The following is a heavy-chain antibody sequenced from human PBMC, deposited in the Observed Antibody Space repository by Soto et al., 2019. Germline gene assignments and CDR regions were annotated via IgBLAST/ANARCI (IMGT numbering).Heavy chain of an antibody. Sequence: SVKVSCKASGGIFSSYAISWVRQAPGQGLEWMGGIIPIFGTANYAQKFQGRVTITADKSTSTAYMELSSLRSEDTAVYYCARPIVVVPAAISPRSYYYYYGMDVWGQGTTVTVSS. CDR2: IIPIFGTA. D-gene: IGHD2-2*02. V-gene: IGHV1-69*06. CDR3: ARPIVVVPAAISPRSYYYYYGMDV. J-gene: IGHJ6*02. CDR1: GGIFSSYA.